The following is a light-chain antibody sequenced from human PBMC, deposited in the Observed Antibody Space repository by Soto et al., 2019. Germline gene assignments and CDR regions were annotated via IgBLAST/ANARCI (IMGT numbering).Light chain of an antibody. CDR1: SSNIGAGYD. CDR2: GNS. Sequence: QSVLTQPPSVSGAPGQRVTISCPGSSSNIGAGYDVHWYQQLPGRAPKLLIYGNSNRPSGVPDRFSGSKSGSSASLAITGLQAEDEADYYCQSYDSSLGYVFGTGTKLTVL. V-gene: IGLV1-40*01. J-gene: IGLJ1*01. CDR3: QSYDSSLGYV.